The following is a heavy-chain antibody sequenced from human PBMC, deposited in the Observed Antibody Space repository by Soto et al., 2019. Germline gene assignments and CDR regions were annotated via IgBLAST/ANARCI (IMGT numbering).Heavy chain of an antibody. V-gene: IGHV3-7*03. CDR3: AKDRDIVVVVAAGADY. J-gene: IGHJ4*02. D-gene: IGHD2-15*01. CDR1: VFTFSSYW. Sequence: GGSLRLSCEASVFTFSSYWMTWVRQAPGKGLEWVAAISRNGGRKYYVDSVKGRFTISRDNSKNTLYLQMNSLRAEDTAVYYCAKDRDIVVVVAAGADYWGQGTLVNVSS. CDR2: ISRNGGRK.